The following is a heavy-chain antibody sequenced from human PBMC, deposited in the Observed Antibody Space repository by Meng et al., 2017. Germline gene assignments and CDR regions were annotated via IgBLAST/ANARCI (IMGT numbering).Heavy chain of an antibody. V-gene: IGHV1-18*01. Sequence: ASVKVSCKASGYTFTSYVIGWVRQAPGQGLEWMGWISAYYGNTNYAQKLQGRVTITTDPSTSTAYMELTSLRSDDTAVYYCARPQTYYDIVTGYSRYYYYGMDVWGQGTTVTVSS. CDR1: GYTFTSYV. CDR2: ISAYYGNT. J-gene: IGHJ6*02. D-gene: IGHD3-9*01. CDR3: ARPQTYYDIVTGYSRYYYYGMDV.